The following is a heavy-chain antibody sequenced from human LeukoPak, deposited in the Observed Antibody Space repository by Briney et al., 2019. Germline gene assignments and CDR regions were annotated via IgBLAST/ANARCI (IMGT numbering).Heavy chain of an antibody. CDR1: GGSFSDYY. CDR3: ARLSSGLDA. Sequence: SETLSLTCTVYGGSFSDYYWTWLRQPPGKWLEWIGEINHSGRTNYNASLRSRVTISIDTSMKQFSLKLSSVTAADSAVYYCARLSSGLDAWGQGTLVTVSS. V-gene: IGHV4-34*01. J-gene: IGHJ5*02. D-gene: IGHD3-22*01. CDR2: INHSGRT.